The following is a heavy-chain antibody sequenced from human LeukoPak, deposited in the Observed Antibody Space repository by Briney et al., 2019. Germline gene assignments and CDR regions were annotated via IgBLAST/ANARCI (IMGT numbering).Heavy chain of an antibody. CDR3: ARTSSGWYGGLLDY. Sequence: SETLSLTCTVSGGSISSYYWSWIRQPPGKGLEWIGYIYYSGSTNYNPSLKSRVTISVDTSKNQFSLKLSSVTAADTAVYYCARTSSGWYGGLLDYWGQGTLVTVSS. V-gene: IGHV4-59*08. CDR2: IYYSGST. D-gene: IGHD6-19*01. J-gene: IGHJ4*02. CDR1: GGSISSYY.